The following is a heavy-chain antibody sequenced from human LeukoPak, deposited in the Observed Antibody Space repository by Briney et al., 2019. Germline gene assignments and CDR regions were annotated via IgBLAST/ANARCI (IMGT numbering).Heavy chain of an antibody. V-gene: IGHV3-30*18. D-gene: IGHD4-17*01. CDR1: GFTFSNYG. J-gene: IGHJ1*01. CDR3: AKGDDYGDYAGYFQH. Sequence: GRSLRLSCAASGFTFSNYGMHWVRQAPGKGLEWVAVISYDGSNKYYADSVKGRFTISRDNSKNTLYLRMNSLRAEDTAVYYCAKGDDYGDYAGYFQHWGQGTLVTVSS. CDR2: ISYDGSNK.